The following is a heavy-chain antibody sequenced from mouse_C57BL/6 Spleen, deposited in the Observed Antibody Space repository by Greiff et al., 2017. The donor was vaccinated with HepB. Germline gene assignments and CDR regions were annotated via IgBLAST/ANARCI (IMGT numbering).Heavy chain of an antibody. Sequence: QVQLQQSGAELVKPGASVKLSCKASGYPFTSYWMHWVKQRPGQGLEWIGMIHPNSGSTNYNEKFKSKATLTVDKSSSTAYMQLSSLTSEDSAVYYCARFTTTVVVPRDVWGTGTTVTVSS. CDR1: GYPFTSYW. CDR3: ARFTTTVVVPRDV. J-gene: IGHJ1*03. D-gene: IGHD1-1*01. CDR2: IHPNSGST. V-gene: IGHV1-64*01.